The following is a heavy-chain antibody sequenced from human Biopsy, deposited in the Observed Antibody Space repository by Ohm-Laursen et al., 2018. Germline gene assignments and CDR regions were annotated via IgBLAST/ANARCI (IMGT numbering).Heavy chain of an antibody. CDR2: IDVSDYNT. CDR1: GFTFHTYA. D-gene: IGHD1-14*01. Sequence: SLRLSWAASGFTFHTYAMNWVRQAPGKGLEWVAHIDVSDYNTYYADSVRGRFTISRDNSKQMVHLEINSLTADDTAVYYCVKQWGGYNFDSWGQGTLVTVSS. V-gene: IGHV3-23*01. CDR3: VKQWGGYNFDS. J-gene: IGHJ5*01.